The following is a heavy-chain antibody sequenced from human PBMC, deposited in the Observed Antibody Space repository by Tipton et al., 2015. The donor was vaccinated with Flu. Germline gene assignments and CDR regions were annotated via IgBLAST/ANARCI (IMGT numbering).Heavy chain of an antibody. CDR3: ARGFIRLCDY. CDR1: GFTFSRYE. Sequence: QLVQSGGGLIQPGGSLRLSCAASGFTFSRYEMNWVRQAPGKGLEWLSYISSFGTTISYADSVRGRFTISRDNAKNSLYLQLNSLRAEDTAVYYCARGFIRLCDYWGQGTLVTVSS. J-gene: IGHJ4*02. V-gene: IGHV3-48*03. CDR2: ISSFGTTI. D-gene: IGHD3-16*01.